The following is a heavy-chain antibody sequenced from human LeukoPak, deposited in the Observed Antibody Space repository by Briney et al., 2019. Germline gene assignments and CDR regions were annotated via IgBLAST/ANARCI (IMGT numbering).Heavy chain of an antibody. CDR2: IFHRGTT. V-gene: IGHV4-38-2*02. J-gene: IGHJ5*02. CDR3: ARGYYGSGSDYEGGWFDP. D-gene: IGHD3-10*01. Sequence: KPSETVSLTCSVSGYSISSGFYWGWKRQSPGMGLQWLGSIFHRGTTFYNPSLKSRITISLDTSLNQFSLNLDSVTATDTAIYYCARGYYGSGSDYEGGWFDPWGQGTLVTVSS. CDR1: GYSISSGFY.